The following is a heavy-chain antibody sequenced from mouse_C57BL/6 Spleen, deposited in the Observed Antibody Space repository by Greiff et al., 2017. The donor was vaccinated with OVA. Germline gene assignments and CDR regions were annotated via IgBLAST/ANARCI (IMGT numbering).Heavy chain of an antibody. D-gene: IGHD1-1*01. J-gene: IGHJ1*03. V-gene: IGHV1-59*01. Sequence: QVQLQQSGAELVRPGTSVKLSCKASGYTFTSYWMHWVKQRPGQGLEWIGVIDPSDSYTNYNQKFKGKATLTVDTSSSTAYMQLSSLTSEYSAVYDCAPHYYGSSYWWFDDWGKGTTVTVSS. CDR1: GYTFTSYW. CDR2: IDPSDSYT. CDR3: APHYYGSSYWWFDD.